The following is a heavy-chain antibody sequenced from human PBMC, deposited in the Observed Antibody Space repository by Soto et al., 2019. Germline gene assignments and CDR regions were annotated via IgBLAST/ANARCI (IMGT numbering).Heavy chain of an antibody. CDR3: ARQTSITGTLGYFDY. Sequence: SETLSLTCTVSGGSISSYYWSWIRQPPGKGLEWIGYIYYSGSTNYNPSLKSRVTISVDTSKNQFSLKLSSVTAADTAVYYCARQTSITGTLGYFDYWGQGTLVTVS. J-gene: IGHJ4*02. CDR1: GGSISSYY. V-gene: IGHV4-59*01. D-gene: IGHD1-20*01. CDR2: IYYSGST.